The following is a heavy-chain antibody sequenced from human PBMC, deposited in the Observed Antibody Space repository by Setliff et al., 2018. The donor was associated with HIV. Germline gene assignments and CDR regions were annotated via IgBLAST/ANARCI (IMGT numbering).Heavy chain of an antibody. D-gene: IGHD3-10*01. V-gene: IGHV3-30*02. CDR1: GFTFSSFG. CDR3: AKDFMVRGVIGY. Sequence: PGGSLRLSCAASGFTFSSFGMHWVRQAPGKGLEWVSFIQYDGSNKYYAESVKGRFTISRDNSKNTLYLQMNSLRAEDTAVYYCAKDFMVRGVIGYWGQGTLVTVSS. J-gene: IGHJ4*02. CDR2: IQYDGSNK.